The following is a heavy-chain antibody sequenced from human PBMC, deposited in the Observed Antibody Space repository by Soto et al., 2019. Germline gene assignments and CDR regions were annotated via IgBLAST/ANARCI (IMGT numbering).Heavy chain of an antibody. Sequence: QITLKESGPTLVKPTQTLTLTCTFSGFSLNTGGLGVGWIRQPPGKALEWLALIYWDGDKRYSPSLQSRLSITTDTSNTQFVLTMTTIHPVDTATYYCVHSRCGGDCLLSYSSPYYYGIDVWGQGNTVTVSS. CDR3: VHSRCGGDCLLSYSSPYYYGIDV. D-gene: IGHD2-21*02. J-gene: IGHJ6*02. CDR2: IYWDGDK. V-gene: IGHV2-5*02. CDR1: GFSLNTGGLG.